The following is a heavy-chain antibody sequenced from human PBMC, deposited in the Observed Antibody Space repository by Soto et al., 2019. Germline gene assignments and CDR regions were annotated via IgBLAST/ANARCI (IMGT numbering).Heavy chain of an antibody. CDR2: IKQDESEK. CDR3: VRDVGFDYVN. V-gene: IGHV3-7*01. J-gene: IGHJ4*02. D-gene: IGHD3-16*01. Sequence: EVQLVESGGGLVQPGGSLRISCTVSGFYFSSYWMSWVRQAPGKGLEWVASIKQDESEKYYVDSVKGRFTISRDNVDDSLFLQMNSLRAEDTAVYFCVRDVGFDYVNWGQGTLVTVSS. CDR1: GFYFSSYW.